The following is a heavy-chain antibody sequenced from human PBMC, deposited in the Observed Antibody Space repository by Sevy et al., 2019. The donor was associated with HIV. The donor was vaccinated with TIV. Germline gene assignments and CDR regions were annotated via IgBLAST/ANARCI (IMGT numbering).Heavy chain of an antibody. V-gene: IGHV3-9*01. CDR2: ISWNSGSI. Sequence: GGSLRLSCAASGFTFDDYAMHWVRQAPGKGLEWVSGISWNSGSIAYADSVKGRFTISRDNAKNSLFLQMNSLRAEDTALYYCAKDISVDGSIAAAGTGIFDYWGQGTLVTVSS. J-gene: IGHJ4*02. CDR1: GFTFDDYA. CDR3: AKDISVDGSIAAAGTGIFDY. D-gene: IGHD6-13*01.